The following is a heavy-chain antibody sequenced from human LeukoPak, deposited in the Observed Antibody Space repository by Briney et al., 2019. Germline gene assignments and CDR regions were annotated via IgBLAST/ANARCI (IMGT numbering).Heavy chain of an antibody. Sequence: GASVKVSCKASGGTFSSYAISWVRQAPGQGLEWMGGIIPIFGTANYAQKFQGRVTITADESTSTAYMELSSLRSEGTAVYYCASALIAAAGTSPFDYWGQGTLVTVSS. J-gene: IGHJ4*02. CDR3: ASALIAAAGTSPFDY. CDR2: IIPIFGTA. V-gene: IGHV1-69*13. CDR1: GGTFSSYA. D-gene: IGHD6-13*01.